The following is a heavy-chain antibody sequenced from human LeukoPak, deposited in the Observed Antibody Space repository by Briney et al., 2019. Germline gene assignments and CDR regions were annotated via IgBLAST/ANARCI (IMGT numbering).Heavy chain of an antibody. CDR2: MNPNSGNT. D-gene: IGHD3-10*01. Sequence: ASVKVSCKASGYTFTSYDINWVRQATGQGLEWMGWMNPNSGNTGYAQKFQGRVTITRNTSISTAYMELSSLRSEDTAMYYCARGAMVRGAGIQKTKNYYYMDVWGKGTTVTVSS. V-gene: IGHV1-8*03. CDR3: ARGAMVRGAGIQKTKNYYYMDV. J-gene: IGHJ6*03. CDR1: GYTFTSYD.